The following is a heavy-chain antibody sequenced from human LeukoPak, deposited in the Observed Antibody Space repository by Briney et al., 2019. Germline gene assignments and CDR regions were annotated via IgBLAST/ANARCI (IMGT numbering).Heavy chain of an antibody. CDR3: AHQPSNIAAAGFDY. D-gene: IGHD6-13*01. CDR2: IYWDDDK. V-gene: IGHV2-5*02. Sequence: SGPTLVNPTQTLTLTCTFSGFSLSTNGVAVGWIRQPPGKALEWLALIYWDDDKRYSPSLKNRLTITKDTSKNQVVLTMTNMDPVDTGTCFCAHQPSNIAAAGFDYWGQGALVTVSS. J-gene: IGHJ4*02. CDR1: GFSLSTNGVA.